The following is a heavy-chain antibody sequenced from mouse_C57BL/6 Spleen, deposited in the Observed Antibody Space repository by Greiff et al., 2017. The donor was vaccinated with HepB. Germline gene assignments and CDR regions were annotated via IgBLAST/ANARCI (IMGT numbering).Heavy chain of an antibody. Sequence: QVHVKQPGAELVKPGASVKMSCKASGYTFTSYWITWVKQRPGQGLEWIGDIYPGSGSTNYNEKFKSKATLTVDTSSSTAYMQLSSLTSEDSAVYYCAAEGDSNFAWFAYWGQGTLVTVSA. V-gene: IGHV1-55*01. CDR2: IYPGSGST. J-gene: IGHJ3*01. CDR1: GYTFTSYW. CDR3: AAEGDSNFAWFAY. D-gene: IGHD2-5*01.